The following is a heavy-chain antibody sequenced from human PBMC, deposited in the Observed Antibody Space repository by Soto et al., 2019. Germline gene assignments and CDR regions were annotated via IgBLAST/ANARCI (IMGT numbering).Heavy chain of an antibody. V-gene: IGHV4-31*03. CDR2: IYYSGST. J-gene: IGHJ4*02. D-gene: IGHD2-2*01. Sequence: QVQLQESGPGPVKPSQTLSLTCTVSGGSISSGGYYWSWIRQHPGKGLEWIGYIYYSGSTYYNPSLKSRVTISVDTSKNQFSLKLISVTAADTAVYYCARGRSSTSPYPIGYWGQGTLVTVSS. CDR1: GGSISSGGYY. CDR3: ARGRSSTSPYPIGY.